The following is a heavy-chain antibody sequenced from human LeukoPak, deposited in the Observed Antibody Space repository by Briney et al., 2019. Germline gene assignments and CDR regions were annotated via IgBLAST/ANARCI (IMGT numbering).Heavy chain of an antibody. CDR1: GFTFDDYA. V-gene: IGHV3-43*02. CDR3: AKDHNIAGSGWENSPDY. D-gene: IGHD6-19*01. CDR2: ISEDGGST. Sequence: GGSLRLSCAASGFTFDDYAMHWVRQAPGKGLEWVSLISEDGGSTYYADSVKGRFTISRDNSKNSLYLQMNSLRTEDTALYYCAKDHNIAGSGWENSPDYWGQGTLVTVSS. J-gene: IGHJ4*02.